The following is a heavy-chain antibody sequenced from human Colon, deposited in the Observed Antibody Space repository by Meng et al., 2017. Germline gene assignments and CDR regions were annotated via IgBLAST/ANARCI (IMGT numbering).Heavy chain of an antibody. V-gene: IGHV3-33*01. J-gene: IGHJ4*02. D-gene: IGHD3-10*01. CDR1: GLIFSRSG. Sequence: GESLKISCVMSGLIFSRSGMHWVRQAPGKGLEGVAFIWSDGSQEYYADSVRGRFTIPRDNSRNTVYLQMNSLRDEDTAVYYCARDKGTYYLDSWGQGTLVTGAS. CDR3: ARDKGTYYLDS. CDR2: IWSDGSQE.